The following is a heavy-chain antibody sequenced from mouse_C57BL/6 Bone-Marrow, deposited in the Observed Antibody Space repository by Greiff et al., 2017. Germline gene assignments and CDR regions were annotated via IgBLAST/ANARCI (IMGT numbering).Heavy chain of an antibody. CDR1: GYTFTTYP. CDR3: ARRDYSNYEGFAY. CDR2: FHPYNDDT. D-gene: IGHD2-5*01. V-gene: IGHV1-47*01. Sequence: VKLMESGAELVKPGASVKMSCKASGYTFTTYPIEWMKQNHGKSLEWIGNFHPYNDDTKYNEKFKGKATLTVEKSSSTVYLELSRLTSDDSAVYYCARRDYSNYEGFAYWGQGTLVTVSA. J-gene: IGHJ3*01.